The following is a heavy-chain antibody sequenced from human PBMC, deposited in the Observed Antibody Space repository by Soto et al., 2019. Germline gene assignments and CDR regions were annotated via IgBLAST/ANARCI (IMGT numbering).Heavy chain of an antibody. Sequence: GGSLRLSCAASGFTVSSNYMSWVRQAPGKGLEWVSVIYSGGSTYYADSVKGRFTISRDNSKNTLYLQMNSLRAEDTAVYYCAITTPYNWNYRYWGQGTLVTVSS. J-gene: IGHJ4*02. V-gene: IGHV3-66*01. CDR1: GFTVSSNY. CDR3: AITTPYNWNYRY. CDR2: IYSGGST. D-gene: IGHD1-7*01.